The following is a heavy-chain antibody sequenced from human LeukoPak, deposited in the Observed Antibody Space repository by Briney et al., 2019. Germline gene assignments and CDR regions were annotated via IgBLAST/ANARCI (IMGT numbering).Heavy chain of an antibody. D-gene: IGHD6-13*01. Sequence: GGSLRLCCTASGLTFSSYAMSWVRQAPGKGLEWVSAISGAGGSTYYADSVKGRFTISRDNSKNTLYLQMHSLRAEDTALYYCAKGLGIAPAGRFDYWGQGTLVTVSS. J-gene: IGHJ4*02. CDR2: ISGAGGST. CDR1: GLTFSSYA. V-gene: IGHV3-23*01. CDR3: AKGLGIAPAGRFDY.